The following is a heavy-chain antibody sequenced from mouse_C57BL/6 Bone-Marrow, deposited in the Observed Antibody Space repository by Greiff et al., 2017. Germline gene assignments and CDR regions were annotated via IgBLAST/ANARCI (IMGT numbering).Heavy chain of an antibody. V-gene: IGHV6-6*01. J-gene: IGHJ4*01. CDR3: TLTMVTTIYYYAMDY. D-gene: IGHD2-2*01. CDR2: IRNKANNHAT. Sequence: EVKLVESGGGLVQPGGSMKLSCAASGFTFSDAWMDWVRQSPEKGLEWVAEIRNKANNHATYYAESVKGRFTISRDDSKSSVYLQMNSLRAEDTGIYYCTLTMVTTIYYYAMDYWGQGTSVTVSS. CDR1: GFTFSDAW.